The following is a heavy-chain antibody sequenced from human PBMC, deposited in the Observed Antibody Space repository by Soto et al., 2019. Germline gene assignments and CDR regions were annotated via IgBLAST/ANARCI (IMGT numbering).Heavy chain of an antibody. J-gene: IGHJ5*02. CDR3: ARVSGHSSWEYNWFDP. CDR2: IIPIFGTA. CDR1: GGTFSSYA. D-gene: IGHD6-13*01. V-gene: IGHV1-69*06. Sequence: QVQLVQSGAEVKKPGSSVKVSCKASGGTFSSYAISWVRQAPGQGLEWMGGIIPIFGTANYAQKFQGRVTITADKSTSTDYMELSSLRSEDTAVYYCARVSGHSSWEYNWFDPWGQGTLVTVSS.